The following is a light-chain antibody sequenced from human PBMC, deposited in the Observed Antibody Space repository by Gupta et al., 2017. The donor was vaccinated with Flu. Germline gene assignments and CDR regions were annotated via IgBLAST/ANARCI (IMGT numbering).Light chain of an antibody. CDR2: DVT. CDR3: SSYTSGSTFYV. V-gene: IGLV2-14*01. CDR1: SSDVGRSDY. J-gene: IGLJ1*01. Sequence: QSALTQPASVSGYPGQSITISCPGTSSDVGRSDYVSWYQQHPDKAPKLIIYDVTIRPSGVSSRFSGSKSGNTASLTISGLQAEDETDYYCSSYTSGSTFYVFGTGTKVTVL.